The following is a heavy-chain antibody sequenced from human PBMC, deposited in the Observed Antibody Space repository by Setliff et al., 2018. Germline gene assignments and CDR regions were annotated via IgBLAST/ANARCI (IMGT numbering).Heavy chain of an antibody. CDR3: ATDPPSSGWRLHD. D-gene: IGHD6-25*01. Sequence: GESLKISCGASGFIFSTHAMHWVRQAPGKGLEWVAFIWYDGSNKDYVDSVKGRFTISRDNSKNMLYLQMNSLRAEDSAVYYCATDPPSSGWRLHDWGQGTLVTVSS. CDR1: GFIFSTHA. V-gene: IGHV3-30*02. CDR2: IWYDGSNK. J-gene: IGHJ4*02.